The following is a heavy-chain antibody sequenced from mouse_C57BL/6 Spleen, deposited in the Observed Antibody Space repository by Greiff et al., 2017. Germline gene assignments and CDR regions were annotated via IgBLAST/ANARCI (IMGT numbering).Heavy chain of an antibody. J-gene: IGHJ4*01. CDR2: ISGGGGNT. CDR1: GFTFSSYT. D-gene: IGHD1-1*01. CDR3: SRGGDVSIYIAMDY. Sequence: EVHLVESGGGLVKPGGSLKLSCAASGFTFSSYTMSWVRQTPEKRLEWVATISGGGGNTYYPDSVKGRFTISRDNAKNTLYLQMSSLRSEDTAVYYCSRGGDVSIYIAMDYWGQGTSVTVSS. V-gene: IGHV5-9*04.